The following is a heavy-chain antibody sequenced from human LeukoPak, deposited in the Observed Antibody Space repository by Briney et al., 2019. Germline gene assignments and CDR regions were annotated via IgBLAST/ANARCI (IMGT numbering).Heavy chain of an antibody. CDR2: TYYRSKWYN. CDR3: ARGSSSNSWYFDY. V-gene: IGHV6-1*01. CDR1: GDSVFSNSAT. Sequence: SQTLSLTCAISGDSVFSNSATWTWIRQSPSRGLEWLGRTYYRSKWYNEYAVSVESRMTVNPDTSRNQFSLQLKSVTPGDTAVYYCARGSSSNSWYFDYWGQGTLVTVSS. J-gene: IGHJ4*02. D-gene: IGHD6-13*01.